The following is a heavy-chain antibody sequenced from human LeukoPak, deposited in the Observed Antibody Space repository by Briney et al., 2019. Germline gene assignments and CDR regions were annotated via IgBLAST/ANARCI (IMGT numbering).Heavy chain of an antibody. Sequence: PGGSPRLSCAASGFTFSSYSMNWVRQAPGKGLEWVSYISSSSSTIYYADSVKGRFTISRDNAKNSLYLQMNSLRAEDTAVYYCAREVSHCSSTSCSSGDYWGQGTLVTVSS. CDR3: AREVSHCSSTSCSSGDY. CDR1: GFTFSSYS. V-gene: IGHV3-48*01. D-gene: IGHD2-2*01. CDR2: ISSSSSTI. J-gene: IGHJ4*02.